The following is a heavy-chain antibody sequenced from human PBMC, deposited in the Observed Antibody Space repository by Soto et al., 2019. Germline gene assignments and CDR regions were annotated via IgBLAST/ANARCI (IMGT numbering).Heavy chain of an antibody. J-gene: IGHJ3*02. CDR3: ARDVSPGSSSLYLDTFHI. CDR1: GFSFGSSW. CDR2: IKKDGSKI. Sequence: EVQLVESGGDLVQPGGSLRLSCAASGFSFGSSWMTWVRQAPGKGLEWVANIKKDGSKINYLDSVRGRFTVSRDNAKNSLYLEMNSLRGEDMALYYCARDVSPGSSSLYLDTFHIWGQGTMVTVSS. D-gene: IGHD6-13*01. V-gene: IGHV3-7*05.